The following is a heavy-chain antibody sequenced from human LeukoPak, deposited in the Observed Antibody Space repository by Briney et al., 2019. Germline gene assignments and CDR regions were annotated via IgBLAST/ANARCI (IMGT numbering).Heavy chain of an antibody. V-gene: IGHV4-4*07. CDR3: ARDGPQPYYDFWSGYYTRLGYFDY. CDR1: GGSISSYY. CDR2: IYTSGST. D-gene: IGHD3-3*01. J-gene: IGHJ4*02. Sequence: SETLSLTCTVSGGSISSYYWSWIRQPAGKGLEWIGRIYTSGSTNYNPSLKSRVTMSVDTSKNQFSLKLSSVTAADTAVYYCARDGPQPYYDFWSGYYTRLGYFDYWGQGTLVTVSS.